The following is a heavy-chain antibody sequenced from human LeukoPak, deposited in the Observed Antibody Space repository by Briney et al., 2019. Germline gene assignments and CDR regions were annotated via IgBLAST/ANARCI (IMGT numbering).Heavy chain of an antibody. CDR2: IYYSGST. CDR1: GGSISSSSYF. CDR3: AVAGVRYYDSSGLYAFDF. Sequence: PSETLSLTCTVSGGSISSSSYFWGWIRQAPGKGLEWIGTIYYSGSTYYNPSLKSRVIISVDASKNQFSLKLSSVTAADTAVYYCAVAGVRYYDSSGLYAFDFWGQGTMVTVSS. D-gene: IGHD3-22*01. V-gene: IGHV4-39*01. J-gene: IGHJ3*01.